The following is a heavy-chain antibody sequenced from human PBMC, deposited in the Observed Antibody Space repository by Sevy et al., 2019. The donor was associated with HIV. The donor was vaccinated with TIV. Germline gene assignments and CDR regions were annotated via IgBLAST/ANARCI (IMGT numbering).Heavy chain of an antibody. D-gene: IGHD1-26*01. Sequence: GGSLRLSCAASGFAFSTHAMHWVRQAPGKGLEWVAVISYEGTETFYAASVEGRFTISRDNSKNMLSLQINSLRPEDTAVYYCTRDGGYSVKWYPLYWGHGTLVFVSS. CDR3: TRDGGYSVKWYPLY. V-gene: IGHV3-30-3*01. CDR1: GFAFSTHA. CDR2: ISYEGTET. J-gene: IGHJ4*01.